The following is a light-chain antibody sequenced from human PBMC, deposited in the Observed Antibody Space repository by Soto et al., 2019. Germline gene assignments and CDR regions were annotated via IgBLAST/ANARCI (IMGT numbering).Light chain of an antibody. Sequence: IHMTQSPSTLSASVGDRVTIACRASHSNSSWFARYQQKPGKAPMLLIYDASSLESGISSGIGCGRSGTEFTLTINRQQSDDSATYYCQRYNGTFGQGTRLEIK. J-gene: IGKJ5*01. CDR1: HSNSSW. V-gene: IGKV1-5*01. CDR3: QRYNGT. CDR2: DAS.